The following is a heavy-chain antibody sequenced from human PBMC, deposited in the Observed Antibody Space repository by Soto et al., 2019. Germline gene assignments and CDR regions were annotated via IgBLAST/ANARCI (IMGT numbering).Heavy chain of an antibody. D-gene: IGHD3-3*01. CDR1: GGTFSSYA. J-gene: IGHJ6*02. CDR2: IIPIFGTA. CDR3: ARGPLYDFWSGYPPRPPQPYYYYGMDV. Sequence: ASVKVSCKASGGTFSSYAISWVRQAPGQGLEWMGGIIPIFGTANYAQKFQGRVTITADESTSTAYMELSSLRSEDTAVYYCARGPLYDFWSGYPPRPPQPYYYYGMDVWGQGTTVTVSS. V-gene: IGHV1-69*13.